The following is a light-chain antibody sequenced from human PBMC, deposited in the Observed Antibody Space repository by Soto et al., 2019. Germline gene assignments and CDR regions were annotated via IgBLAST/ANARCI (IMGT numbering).Light chain of an antibody. CDR2: GAS. J-gene: IGKJ1*01. CDR1: QSISSSL. V-gene: IGKV3-20*01. CDR3: QQFGNSRT. Sequence: EIVLTHSPGTLFLSPGERATLSCMASQSISSSLLFWYQQKPGQAPRLLIYGASTRATGIPAKFSGSGSGTDFTLNLSRLEPEAFAVHFCQQFGNSRTFGQGTKVEIK.